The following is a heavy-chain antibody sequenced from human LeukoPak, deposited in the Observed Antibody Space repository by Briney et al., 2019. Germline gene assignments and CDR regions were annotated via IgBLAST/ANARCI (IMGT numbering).Heavy chain of an antibody. CDR1: GFTFDDYA. CDR2: ISWNSGSI. CDR3: AKAGYQLLDDAFDS. V-gene: IGHV3-9*03. D-gene: IGHD2-2*01. J-gene: IGHJ3*02. Sequence: PGGSLRLSCAASGFTFDDYAMHWVRQAPGKGLEWVSGISWNSGSIGYADSVKGRFTISRDNAKNSLYLQMNSLRAEDMALYYCAKAGYQLLDDAFDSWGQGTMVTVYS.